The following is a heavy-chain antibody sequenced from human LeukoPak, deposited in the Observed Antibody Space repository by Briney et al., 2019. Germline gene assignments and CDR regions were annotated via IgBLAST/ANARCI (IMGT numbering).Heavy chain of an antibody. CDR3: ARATYYDSSGHNYFDY. J-gene: IGHJ4*02. CDR2: IYSGGST. CDR1: GFTVSNNY. D-gene: IGHD3-22*01. V-gene: IGHV3-53*01. Sequence: GGSLRLSCAASGFTVSNNYMSWVRQAPGKGLEWVSVIYSGGSTFYADSVKGRFTISTDNSKNTLYLQMNSLRAEDTAVYYCARATYYDSSGHNYFDYWGQGTLVTVSS.